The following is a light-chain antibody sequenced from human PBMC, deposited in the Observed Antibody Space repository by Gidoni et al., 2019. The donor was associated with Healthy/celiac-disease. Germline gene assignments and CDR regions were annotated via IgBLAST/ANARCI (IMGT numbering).Light chain of an antibody. V-gene: IGLV2-14*01. Sequence: QSALTQPASEAGSPGQSITISCTGTSSDVGGYNYVSVYQQHPGKAPKRMIYDVSNRPSGVSYLFSGSKSGNTASLTISGLHAEDEADYYCSSYTSSSTVVFGGGTKLT. CDR1: SSDVGGYNY. CDR3: SSYTSSSTVV. J-gene: IGLJ2*01. CDR2: DVS.